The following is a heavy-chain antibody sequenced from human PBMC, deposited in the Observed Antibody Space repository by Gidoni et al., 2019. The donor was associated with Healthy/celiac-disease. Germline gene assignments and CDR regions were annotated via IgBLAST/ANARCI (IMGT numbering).Heavy chain of an antibody. Sequence: QLQLQESGPGLVKPSETLSLTCTVSGGSISSSSYYWGWIRQPPGKGLEWIGSIYYSGSTYYNPSLKSRVTISVDTSKNQFSLKLSSVTAADTAVYYCARGATMVRGVIRLLNWFDPWGQGTLVTVSS. J-gene: IGHJ5*02. CDR2: IYYSGST. D-gene: IGHD3-10*01. V-gene: IGHV4-39*07. CDR1: GGSISSSSYY. CDR3: ARGATMVRGVIRLLNWFDP.